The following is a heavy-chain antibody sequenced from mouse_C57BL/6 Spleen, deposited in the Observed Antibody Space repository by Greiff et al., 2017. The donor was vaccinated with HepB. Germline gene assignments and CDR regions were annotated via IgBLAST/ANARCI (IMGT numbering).Heavy chain of an antibody. Sequence: VHVKQSGPVLVKPGPSVKISCKASGFTFTDYYMHWVKQSHGKSLEWIGLVYPYNGGTSYNQKFKGKATLTVDTSSSTAYMELNSLTSEDSAVYYCALDYYGSSLDYWGQGTTLTVSS. CDR3: ALDYYGSSLDY. V-gene: IGHV1-36*01. CDR1: GFTFTDYY. D-gene: IGHD1-1*01. CDR2: VYPYNGGT. J-gene: IGHJ2*01.